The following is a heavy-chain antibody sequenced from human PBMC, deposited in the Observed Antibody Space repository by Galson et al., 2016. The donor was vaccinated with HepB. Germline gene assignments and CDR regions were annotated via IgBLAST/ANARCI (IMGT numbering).Heavy chain of an antibody. CDR3: VRSDSGSYTD. CDR2: IWNDGSHE. J-gene: IGHJ4*02. Sequence: SLRLSCAASGFTFTTYGMNWVRQAPGKGLEWVSTIWNDGSHESYADSVKGRFIISRDNSKNMLYLQMSGLRVGDTAVYYCVRSDSGSYTDWGQGAQVIVSS. V-gene: IGHV3-33*01. D-gene: IGHD1-26*01. CDR1: GFTFTTYG.